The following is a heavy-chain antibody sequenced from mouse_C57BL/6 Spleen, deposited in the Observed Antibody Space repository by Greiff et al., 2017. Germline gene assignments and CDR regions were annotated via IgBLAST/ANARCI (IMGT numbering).Heavy chain of an antibody. CDR2: ISSGSSTI. CDR1: EFTLSAYG. Sequence: EVQGVESGGGLVKPGGSLKLSCAASEFTLSAYGLTWLRRAPEKGLEWVAYISSGSSTIYYADTVKGRFTISRDNAKNTLFLQMTSLRSEDTAMYYCARPGDSYAMDYWGQGTSVTVSS. CDR3: ARPGDSYAMDY. J-gene: IGHJ4*01. V-gene: IGHV5-17*01.